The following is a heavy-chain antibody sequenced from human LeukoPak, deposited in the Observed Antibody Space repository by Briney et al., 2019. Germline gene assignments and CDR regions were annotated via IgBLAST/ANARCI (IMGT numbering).Heavy chain of an antibody. CDR1: GYTFTSYD. CDR2: IRTNTGSP. V-gene: IGHV7-4-1*02. D-gene: IGHD2-15*01. CDR3: AKDLDSAAFDI. J-gene: IGHJ3*02. Sequence: ASVKVSCKASGYTFTSYDINWVRQAPGQGLEYMGWIRTNTGSPTYAQGFTGRFVFSLDTSVNTAYLQISSLKAEDTAVYYCAKDLDSAAFDIWGQGTMVTVS.